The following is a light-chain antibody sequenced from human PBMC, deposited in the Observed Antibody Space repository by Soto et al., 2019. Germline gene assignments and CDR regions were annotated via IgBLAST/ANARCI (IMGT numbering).Light chain of an antibody. CDR1: QGISRS. V-gene: IGKV1-9*01. J-gene: IGKJ1*01. CDR3: QQIDSYPRT. Sequence: SQLTQSPSSLSASVGDRVTITCRAGQGISRSLAWYQQKPGKAPNLLISAASTLQTGVPSRFSGSGSGTDFDLTISSLQPEDFATYYCQQIDSYPRTFGQGTKVEIK. CDR2: AAS.